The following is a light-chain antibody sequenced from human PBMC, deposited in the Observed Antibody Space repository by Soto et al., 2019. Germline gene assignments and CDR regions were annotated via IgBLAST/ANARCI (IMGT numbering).Light chain of an antibody. Sequence: QSVLTQPASVSGSPGQSITISCTGTSSDVGIYNLVSWYQQYPGKAPKLMIYDVSKRPSGVSNRFSGSKSGNTASLTISGLQAEDEADYYCCSYSVITTVIFGGGTKLTVL. J-gene: IGLJ2*01. CDR3: CSYSVITTVI. CDR1: SSDVGIYNL. V-gene: IGLV2-23*02. CDR2: DVS.